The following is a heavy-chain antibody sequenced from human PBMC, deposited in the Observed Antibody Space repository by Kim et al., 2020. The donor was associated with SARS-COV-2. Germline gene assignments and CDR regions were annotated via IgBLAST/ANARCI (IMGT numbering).Heavy chain of an antibody. Sequence: SVKVSCKASGGTFSSYAISWVRQAPGQGLEWMGRIIPILGIANYAQKFQGRVTITADKSTSTAYMELSSLRSEDTAVYYCARDGASGSSDYYYYGMDVW. CDR1: GGTFSSYA. J-gene: IGHJ6*01. CDR3: ARDGASGSSDYYYYGMDV. D-gene: IGHD1-26*01. CDR2: IIPILGIA. V-gene: IGHV1-69*04.